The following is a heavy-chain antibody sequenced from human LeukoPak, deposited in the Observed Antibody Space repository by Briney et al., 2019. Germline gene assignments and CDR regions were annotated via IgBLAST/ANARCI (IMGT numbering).Heavy chain of an antibody. CDR2: INHSGST. V-gene: IGHV4-34*01. Sequence: SETLSLTCTVSGGSISSYYWSWIRQPPGKGLEWIGEINHSGSTNYNPSLKSRVTISVDTSKNQFSLKLSSVTAADTAVYYCARLVLSSSWYFDYRGQGTLVTVSS. CDR1: GGSISSYY. D-gene: IGHD6-13*01. J-gene: IGHJ4*02. CDR3: ARLVLSSSWYFDY.